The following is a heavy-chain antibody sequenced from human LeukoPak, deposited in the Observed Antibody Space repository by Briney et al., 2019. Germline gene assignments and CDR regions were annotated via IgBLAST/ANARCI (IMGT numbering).Heavy chain of an antibody. V-gene: IGHV3-21*01. CDR2: ISSSSSYI. J-gene: IGHJ4*02. CDR1: GFTFSSYS. D-gene: IGHD3-16*02. Sequence: PGGSLRLSCAASGFTFSSYSMNWVRQAPVKGLEWVSSISSSSSYIYYADSGKGRFTISRDNAKNSLYLQMNSLRAEDTAVYYCPRDTRYDYFWGSYRPLDYWGQGTLVTVSS. CDR3: PRDTRYDYFWGSYRPLDY.